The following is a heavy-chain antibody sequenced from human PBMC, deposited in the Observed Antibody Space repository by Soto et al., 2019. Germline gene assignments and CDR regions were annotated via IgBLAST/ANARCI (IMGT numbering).Heavy chain of an antibody. V-gene: IGHV3-11*06. D-gene: IGHD5-18*01. J-gene: IGHJ4*02. CDR2: ISSSSSFT. Sequence: GGSLRLSCAASGFTFSDYYMSWIRQSPGKGLEWVSYISSSSSFTNYAGSVKGRFTISRDNAKNSLYLQMSSLGAEDTAVYYCATVREYSYGRYYFDYWGQGALVTVSS. CDR1: GFTFSDYY. CDR3: ATVREYSYGRYYFDY.